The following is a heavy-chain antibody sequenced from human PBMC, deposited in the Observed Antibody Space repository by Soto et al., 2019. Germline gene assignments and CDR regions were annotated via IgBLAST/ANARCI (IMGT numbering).Heavy chain of an antibody. CDR1: GFTFSSYS. J-gene: IGHJ4*02. Sequence: EVQLVESGGGLVQPGGSLRLSCAASGFTFSSYSLNWVRQAPGKGLEWVSYISSATTTIYYADSVTDRYNISSDNAKNSLYLQMNSLRADDTAVYYCARGIAAAGPKLDYWGQGTLVTVSS. D-gene: IGHD6-13*01. CDR2: ISSATTTI. CDR3: ARGIAAAGPKLDY. V-gene: IGHV3-48*01.